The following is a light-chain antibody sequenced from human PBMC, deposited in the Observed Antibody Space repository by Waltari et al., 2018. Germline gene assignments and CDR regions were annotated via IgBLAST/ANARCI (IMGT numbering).Light chain of an antibody. Sequence: EIVLTQSPATLSLSPGERATLSCRASQSVSSYLAWYQQKPGQAPRLLIYDASNRATGIPARFSGSGSGTDFTLTISSLEPEDFAVYYCQQRSNWPPGGPYTFGQGTKLEI. CDR1: QSVSSY. J-gene: IGKJ2*01. CDR3: QQRSNWPPGGPYT. CDR2: DAS. V-gene: IGKV3-11*01.